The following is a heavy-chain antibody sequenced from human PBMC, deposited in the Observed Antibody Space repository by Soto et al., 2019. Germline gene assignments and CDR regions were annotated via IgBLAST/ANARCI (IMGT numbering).Heavy chain of an antibody. CDR2: IWYDGSNK. J-gene: IGHJ4*02. CDR1: GFTFSSYG. Sequence: QVQLVESGGGVVQPGRSLRLSCAASGFTFSSYGMHWVRQAPGKGLEWVAVIWYDGSNKYYADSVKGRFTISRDNSKNTLYLHMNSLRAEDTAVYYCARDRVGYFDYWGQGTLVTVSS. V-gene: IGHV3-33*01. CDR3: ARDRVGYFDY.